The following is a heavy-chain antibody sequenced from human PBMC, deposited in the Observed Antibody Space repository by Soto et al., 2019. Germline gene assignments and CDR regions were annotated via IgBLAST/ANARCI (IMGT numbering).Heavy chain of an antibody. D-gene: IGHD1-26*01. Sequence: GGSLRLSCAASGFTVSSNYMSWVRQAPGKGLEWVSVIYSGGSTYYADSVKGRFTISRDNSKNTLYLQMNSLRAEDTAVYSCAGVGGGGSYYFYFDYWGQGTLVTVSS. CDR3: AGVGGGGSYYFYFDY. J-gene: IGHJ4*02. CDR2: IYSGGST. CDR1: GFTVSSNY. V-gene: IGHV3-66*01.